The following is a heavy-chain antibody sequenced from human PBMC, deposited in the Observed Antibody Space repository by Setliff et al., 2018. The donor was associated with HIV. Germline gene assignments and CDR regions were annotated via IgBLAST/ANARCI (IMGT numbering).Heavy chain of an antibody. V-gene: IGHV4-39*01. D-gene: IGHD6-19*01. CDR1: GASVSGQF. CDR3: ARHIHHFNVALAGTGYYFDY. CDR2: IYYSGST. Sequence: PSETLSLTCSVSGASVSGQFWSWIRQPPGKGLEWIGSIYYSGSTYYNPSLKTRVTISVDTSKFQFSLKLSSVTAADTAVYYCARHIHHFNVALAGTGYYFDYCGQGTLVTSPQ. J-gene: IGHJ4*02.